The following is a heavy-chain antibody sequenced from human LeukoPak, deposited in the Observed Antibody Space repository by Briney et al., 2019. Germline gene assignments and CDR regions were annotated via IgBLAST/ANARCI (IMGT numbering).Heavy chain of an antibody. D-gene: IGHD2-2*01. CDR1: GFTFSSYG. V-gene: IGHV3-30*18. J-gene: IGHJ4*02. CDR3: AKEGNVVVPAFDY. CDR2: ISYDGSNK. Sequence: GGSLRLSCAASGFTFSSYGMHWVRRAPGKGLEWVAVISYDGSNKYYADSVKGRFTISRDNSKNTLYLQMNSLRAEDTAVYYCAKEGNVVVPAFDYWGGETLVTVFS.